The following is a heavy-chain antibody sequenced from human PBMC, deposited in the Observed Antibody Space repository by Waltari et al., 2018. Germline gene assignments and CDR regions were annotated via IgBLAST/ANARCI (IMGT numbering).Heavy chain of an antibody. V-gene: IGHV4-61*02. D-gene: IGHD1-20*01. CDR3: ARDNNWTFDY. J-gene: IGHJ4*02. CDR2: IYTSGST. Sequence: QVQLQESGPGLVKPSQTLSLTCTVSGGSISSGSYYWSWIRKPAGKGLEWIGHIYTSGSTNYNPPLQSRVTISVDTSKNQFSLKLSSVTAADTAVYYCARDNNWTFDYWGQGTLVTVSS. CDR1: GGSISSGSYY.